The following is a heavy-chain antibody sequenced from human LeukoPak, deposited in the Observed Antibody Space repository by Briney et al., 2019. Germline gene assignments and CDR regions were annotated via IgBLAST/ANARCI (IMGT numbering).Heavy chain of an antibody. D-gene: IGHD3-22*01. V-gene: IGHV3-7*01. CDR2: IKQDGSEK. J-gene: IGHJ3*02. Sequence: PGGSLRLSCAASGFTFSSYWMNWVRQAPGKGLEGVANIKQDGSEKYYVDSVKGRFTISRDNAKNSLYLQMSSLRAEDTAVYYCARRRSRGYKDDAFDIWGQGTIVTVSS. CDR1: GFTFSSYW. CDR3: ARRRSRGYKDDAFDI.